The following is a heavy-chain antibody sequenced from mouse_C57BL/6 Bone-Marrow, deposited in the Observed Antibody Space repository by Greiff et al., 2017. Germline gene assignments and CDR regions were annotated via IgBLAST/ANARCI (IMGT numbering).Heavy chain of an antibody. CDR1: GYAFSSSW. CDR3: AREGSNYGYYAMDD. J-gene: IGHJ4*01. D-gene: IGHD2-5*01. V-gene: IGHV1-82*01. Sequence: VQLQQSGPELVKPGASVKISCKASGYAFSSSWMNWVKQRPGKGLEWIGRIYPGDGDTNYNGKFKGKATLTADKSSSTAYMQLSRLTSEDSAVYFGAREGSNYGYYAMDDWGQGTSVTVSS. CDR2: IYPGDGDT.